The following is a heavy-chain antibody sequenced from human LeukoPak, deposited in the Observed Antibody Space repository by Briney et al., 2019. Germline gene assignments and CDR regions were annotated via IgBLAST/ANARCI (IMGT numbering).Heavy chain of an antibody. CDR2: ISSSGSTI. D-gene: IGHD4-17*01. V-gene: IGHV3-48*03. Sequence: PGGSLRLSCAASGFTFSSYEMNWVRQAPGKGLEWVSYISSSGSTIYYEDSVKGRFTISRDNAKNSLYLQMNSLRAEDTAVYYCARKPVTTWGGYYYYYGMDVWGQGTTVTVSS. J-gene: IGHJ6*02. CDR3: ARKPVTTWGGYYYYYGMDV. CDR1: GFTFSSYE.